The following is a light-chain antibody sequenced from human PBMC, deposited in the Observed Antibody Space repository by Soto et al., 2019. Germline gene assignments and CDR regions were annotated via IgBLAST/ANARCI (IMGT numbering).Light chain of an antibody. CDR3: SSYAGNNIFV. CDR1: SSDVGGYYY. CDR2: QVS. V-gene: IGLV2-14*01. J-gene: IGLJ1*01. Sequence: QSALTQPASVSGSPGQSITISCTGTSSDVGGYYYVSWYQHHPGKAPKLMIYQVSNRPSGVSNRFSGSKSGNTASLTISGLQAEDEANYYCSSYAGNNIFVFGTGTKVTVL.